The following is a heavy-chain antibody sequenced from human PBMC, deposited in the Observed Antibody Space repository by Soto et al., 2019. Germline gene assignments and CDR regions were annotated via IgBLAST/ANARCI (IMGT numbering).Heavy chain of an antibody. CDR2: INHSGST. CDR1: GWSFTGYY. V-gene: IGHV4-34*01. J-gene: IGHJ4*02. CDR3: ERGRNGSHVYFDD. Sequence: PSETLSHTCAGYGWSFTGYYLSWIRQPPGKGLEWIGEINHSGSTNYNPSLKSRVTISVDTSKNQFSLKLSSVSAADRAVYYCERGRNGSHVYFDDGGKGPLVTVAS. D-gene: IGHD3-10*01.